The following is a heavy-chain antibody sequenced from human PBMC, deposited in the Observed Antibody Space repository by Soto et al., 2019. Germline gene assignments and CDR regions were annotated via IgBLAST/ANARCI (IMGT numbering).Heavy chain of an antibody. V-gene: IGHV4-59*01. D-gene: IGHD1-26*01. Sequence: LXLACTVSADSIRSYCWSWIRQPPVKGLEWIGYIYYSGYTSYNPSLKSRVTISVDTSKNQFSLKLNSVTAADTAVYYCARCFSGNYPSRPEEQYYFDSWGQGTLVTVSS. CDR3: ARCFSGNYPSRPEEQYYFDS. CDR1: ADSIRSYC. CDR2: IYYSGYT. J-gene: IGHJ4*02.